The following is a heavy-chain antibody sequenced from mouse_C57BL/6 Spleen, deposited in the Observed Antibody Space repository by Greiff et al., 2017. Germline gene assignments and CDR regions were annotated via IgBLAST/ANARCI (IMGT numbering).Heavy chain of an antibody. D-gene: IGHD3-3*01. CDR1: GYTFTSYW. Sequence: VQLQQPGAELVMPGASVKLSCKASGYTFTSYWMHWVKQRPGQGLEWIGEIDPSDSDTNSNQKFKGKATLTVDKSSSTAYMQLNSLTSVDSAVYDCARNGDSIWYFDYWGQGTTLTVSS. J-gene: IGHJ2*01. V-gene: IGHV1-69*01. CDR3: ARNGDSIWYFDY. CDR2: IDPSDSDT.